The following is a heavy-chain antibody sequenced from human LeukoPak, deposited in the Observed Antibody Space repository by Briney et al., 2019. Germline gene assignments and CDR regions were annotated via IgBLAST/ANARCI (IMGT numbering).Heavy chain of an antibody. J-gene: IGHJ3*02. CDR3: ARALITMNSAGAFDI. CDR1: GFTFSSYA. CDR2: ISYDGSNK. Sequence: GGSLRLSCAASGFTFSSYAMHWVRQAPGKGLEWVAVISYDGSNKYYADSVKGRFTISRDNSKNTLYLQMNSLRAEDTAVYYCARALITMNSAGAFDIWGQGTMVTVSS. D-gene: IGHD3-22*01. V-gene: IGHV3-30-3*01.